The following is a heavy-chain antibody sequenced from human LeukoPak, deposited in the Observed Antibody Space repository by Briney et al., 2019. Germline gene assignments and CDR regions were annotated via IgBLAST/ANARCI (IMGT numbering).Heavy chain of an antibody. V-gene: IGHV7-4-1*02. D-gene: IGHD5-18*01. J-gene: IGHJ6*03. CDR2: INTNTGNP. CDR3: ARVRSGGYSYGPYYYYYYMDV. CDR1: GYTFTSYA. Sequence: ASVKVSCKASGYTFTSYAMNWVRQAPGQGLEWMGWINTNTGNPTYAQGFTGRFVFSLDTSVSTAYLQISSLKAEDTAVYYCARVRSGGYSYGPYYYYYYMDVWGKGTTVTVSS.